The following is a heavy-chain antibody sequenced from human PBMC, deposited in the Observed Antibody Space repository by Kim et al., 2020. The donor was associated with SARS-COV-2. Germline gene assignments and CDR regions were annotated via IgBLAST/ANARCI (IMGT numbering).Heavy chain of an antibody. V-gene: IGHV4-34*01. CDR2: T. Sequence: TNYNPSLGSRVIISVDTSKNQFSLRLISVTAADTAVYYCARAAGYSDSWGRGALVTVSS. J-gene: IGHJ4*02. CDR3: ARAAGYSDS. D-gene: IGHD6-13*01.